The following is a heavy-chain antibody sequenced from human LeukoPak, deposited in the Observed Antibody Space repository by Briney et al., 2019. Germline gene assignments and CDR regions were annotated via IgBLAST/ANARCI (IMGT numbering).Heavy chain of an antibody. CDR1: GGSISSYY. Sequence: SETLSLTCTVSGGSISSYYWSWIRQPPGKGLEWIGYIYYSGSTNYNPSLKSRVTISVDTSKNQFSLKLSSVTAADTAVYYCARQADHDYGAPGLNWYFDLWGRGTLVTVSS. CDR2: IYYSGST. V-gene: IGHV4-59*08. CDR3: ARQADHDYGAPGLNWYFDL. J-gene: IGHJ2*01. D-gene: IGHD4-17*01.